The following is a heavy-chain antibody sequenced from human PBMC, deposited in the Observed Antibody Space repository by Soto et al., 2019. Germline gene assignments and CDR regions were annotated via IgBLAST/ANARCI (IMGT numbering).Heavy chain of an antibody. V-gene: IGHV5-51*01. J-gene: IGHJ6*02. CDR3: ARHATKYYDFWSGYRYGMDV. D-gene: IGHD3-3*01. CDR2: IYPGDSDT. Sequence: GESLKSCGRVSGYSFTSYWIGWVRQMPGKGLEWMGIIYPGDSDTRYSPSFQGQVTISADKSISTAYLQWSSLKASDTAMYYCARHATKYYDFWSGYRYGMDVWGQGTTVTVS. CDR1: GYSFTSYW.